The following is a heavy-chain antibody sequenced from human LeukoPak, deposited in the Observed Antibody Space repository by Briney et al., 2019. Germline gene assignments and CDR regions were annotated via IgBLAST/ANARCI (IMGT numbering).Heavy chain of an antibody. CDR1: GYSFTSYW. CDR2: IYPGDSDT. V-gene: IGHV5-51*01. J-gene: IGHJ4*02. CDR3: ARAMLDDSSGYYLDY. D-gene: IGHD3-22*01. Sequence: GESLKISCKGSGYSFTSYWIGWVRQMPGKGLEWMGIIYPGDSDTRDSPSFQGQVTISADKSISTAYLQWSSLKASDTAMYYCARAMLDDSSGYYLDYWGQGTLVTVSS.